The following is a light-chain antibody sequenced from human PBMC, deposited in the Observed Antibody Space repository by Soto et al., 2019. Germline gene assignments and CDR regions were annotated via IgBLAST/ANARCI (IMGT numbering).Light chain of an antibody. V-gene: IGKV1-9*01. Sequence: DIQLTQSPSFLSASVGDSVTITCRASQAIPSYIAWYQQKPGKAPKLLIYAVSTLQSGVPLRFSGRGFGTEFTLTISSLQPEDFATYYCQQPNSYPPFTFGPGTKVDVK. CDR3: QQPNSYPPFT. J-gene: IGKJ3*01. CDR2: AVS. CDR1: QAIPSY.